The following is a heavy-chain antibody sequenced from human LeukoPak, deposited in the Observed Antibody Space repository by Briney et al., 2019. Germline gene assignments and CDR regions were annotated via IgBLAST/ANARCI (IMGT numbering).Heavy chain of an antibody. CDR1: GGSISSGSYY. D-gene: IGHD1-26*01. CDR3: ARVGGSYYYYYCMGV. CDR2: IYTSGST. Sequence: PSETLSLTCTVSGGSISSGSYYWSWIRQPAGKGLEWIGRIYTSGSTNYNPSLKSRVTISVDTSKNQFSLKLSSVTAADTAVYYCARVGGSYYYYYCMGVWGKGTTVTISS. J-gene: IGHJ6*03. V-gene: IGHV4-61*02.